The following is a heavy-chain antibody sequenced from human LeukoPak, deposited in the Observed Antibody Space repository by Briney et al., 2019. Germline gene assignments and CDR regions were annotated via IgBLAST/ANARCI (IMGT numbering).Heavy chain of an antibody. Sequence: GGTLRLSCAASGITLTNAWLTWVRQAPGKGLEWVGRVKTKGDGGAADYAAPVKGRFTISRDDSTKTLYLQMNSLKTEDTAVYYCTTDRMIYATNWAVSWFDPWGQGTLVTVSS. D-gene: IGHD2-8*01. CDR3: TTDRMIYATNWAVSWFDP. CDR2: VKTKGDGGAA. V-gene: IGHV3-15*01. CDR1: GITLTNAW. J-gene: IGHJ5*02.